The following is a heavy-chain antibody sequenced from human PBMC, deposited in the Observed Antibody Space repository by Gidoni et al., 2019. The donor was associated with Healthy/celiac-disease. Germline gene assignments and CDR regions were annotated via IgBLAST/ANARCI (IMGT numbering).Heavy chain of an antibody. D-gene: IGHD3-10*01. J-gene: IGHJ4*02. CDR1: GFTFSSYG. Sequence: QVQLVESGGGVVQPGRSRRLSCAASGFTFSSYGLHWVRQAPGKGREWVAVISYDGSNKYYADSVKGRFTISRDNSKNTLYLQMNSLRAEDTAVYYCAKDRRYYGSGSLFDYWGQGTLVTVSS. CDR2: ISYDGSNK. V-gene: IGHV3-30*18. CDR3: AKDRRYYGSGSLFDY.